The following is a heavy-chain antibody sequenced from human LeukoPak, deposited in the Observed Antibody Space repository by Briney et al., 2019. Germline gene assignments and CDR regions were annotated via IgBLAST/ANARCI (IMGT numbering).Heavy chain of an antibody. D-gene: IGHD6-6*01. CDR3: ANQPVEYSSSSWLVWFDP. J-gene: IGHJ5*02. Sequence: SETLSLTCTVSGGSISSSSYYWGWIRQPPGKGLEWIGSIYYSGSTYYNPSLKSRVTISVDTSKNQFSLKLSSVTAADTAVYYCANQPVEYSSSSWLVWFDPWGQGTLVTVSS. CDR1: GGSISSSSYY. CDR2: IYYSGST. V-gene: IGHV4-39*07.